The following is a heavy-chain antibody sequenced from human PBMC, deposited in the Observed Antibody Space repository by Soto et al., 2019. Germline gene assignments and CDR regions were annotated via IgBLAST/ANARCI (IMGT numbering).Heavy chain of an antibody. CDR1: GGSISSYY. V-gene: IGHV4-4*07. D-gene: IGHD3-22*01. J-gene: IGHJ3*02. CDR2: IYTSGST. Sequence: PSDTLSLTCTVSGGSISSYYWSWIRQPAGKGLEWIGRIYTSGSTNYNPSLKSRVTMSVDTSKNQFSLKLSSVTAADTAVYYCARDSSGYPLRYDAFDIWGQGTMVTVSS. CDR3: ARDSSGYPLRYDAFDI.